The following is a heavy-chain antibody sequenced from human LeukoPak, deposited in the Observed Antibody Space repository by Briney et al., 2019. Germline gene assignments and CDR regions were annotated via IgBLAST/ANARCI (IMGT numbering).Heavy chain of an antibody. CDR1: GFTFSNYA. D-gene: IGHD6-19*01. CDR3: AKDDGLVQTSDY. CDR2: IRGSGGSA. V-gene: IGHV3-23*01. Sequence: GGSLRLSCATSGFTFSNYAMSWVRQAPGKGLEWVSTIRGSGGSAYYGNSVKGRFSISRDNSKNTLYLQMNSLRAEDTAVYYCAKDDGLVQTSDYWGQGTLVTVSS. J-gene: IGHJ4*02.